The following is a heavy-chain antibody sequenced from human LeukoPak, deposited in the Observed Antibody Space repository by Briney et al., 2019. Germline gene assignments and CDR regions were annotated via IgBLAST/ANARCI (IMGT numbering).Heavy chain of an antibody. J-gene: IGHJ4*02. CDR3: ATSVKRGSSAY. Sequence: GGALRLSCAASGFTFSSYEMNWVRHGPRKGLEWISCIRSSGSFLYYAVSVKGRFTISRDNAKNSLYLQVTSLRAEDRAVYYCATSVKRGSSAYWGGGALVTDSS. CDR1: GFTFSSYE. D-gene: IGHD5-12*01. CDR2: IRSSGSFL. V-gene: IGHV3-48*03.